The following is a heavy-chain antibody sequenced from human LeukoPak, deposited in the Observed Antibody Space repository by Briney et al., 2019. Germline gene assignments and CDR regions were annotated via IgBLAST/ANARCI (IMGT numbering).Heavy chain of an antibody. Sequence: GGSLRLSCAASGFTFSNYAMSWVRQAPGKGLEWVSATIGSGYNTYYADSVKGRFAISRDSSKNTLYLQMNSLRAEDTAVYYCARPAYTAAYDLWGQGTMVTVSS. CDR1: GFTFSNYA. D-gene: IGHD3-16*01. CDR3: ARPAYTAAYDL. CDR2: TIGSGYNT. J-gene: IGHJ3*01. V-gene: IGHV3-23*01.